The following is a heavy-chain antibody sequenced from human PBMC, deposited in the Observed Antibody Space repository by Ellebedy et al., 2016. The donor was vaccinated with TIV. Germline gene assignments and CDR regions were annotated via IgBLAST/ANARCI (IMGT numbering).Heavy chain of an antibody. J-gene: IGHJ6*02. Sequence: AASVKVSCKASGYSFLKYAISWVRQAPGQGLEWMGWIRVHNGNTNNAQKFRGRGTMTTDTSTSTAYMELRSLRSDDTAVYYCARDPDLPRVHYNMDVWGQGTTVTVSS. CDR1: GYSFLKYA. V-gene: IGHV1-18*01. CDR2: IRVHNGNT. CDR3: ARDPDLPRVHYNMDV. D-gene: IGHD3-3*01.